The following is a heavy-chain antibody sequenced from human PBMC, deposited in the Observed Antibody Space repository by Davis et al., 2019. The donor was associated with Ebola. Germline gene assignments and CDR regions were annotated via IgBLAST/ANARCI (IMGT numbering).Heavy chain of an antibody. D-gene: IGHD3-10*01. CDR3: ARDRMRGYGSGSYH. CDR2: INPSGGST. CDR1: GGTFSSYA. J-gene: IGHJ5*02. V-gene: IGHV1-46*01. Sequence: AASVKVSCKASGGTFSSYAISWVRQAPGQGLEWMGIINPSGGSTSYAQKLQGRVTMTTDTSTSTAYMELRSLRSDDTAVYYCARDRMRGYGSGSYHWGQGTLVTVSS.